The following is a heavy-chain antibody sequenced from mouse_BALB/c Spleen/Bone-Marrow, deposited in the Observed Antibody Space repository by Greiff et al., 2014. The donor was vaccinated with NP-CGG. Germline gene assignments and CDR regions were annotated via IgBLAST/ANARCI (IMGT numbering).Heavy chain of an antibody. Sequence: VQLQESGPELVKPGASVRISCKASSYTFTSYYIHWVKQRPGQGLEWIGWIYPGNVNTKYNEKFKGKATLTADKSSSTAYMQLSSLTSEDSAVYFCARLGRDYAMDYWGQGTSVTVSS. J-gene: IGHJ4*01. CDR3: ARLGRDYAMDY. D-gene: IGHD4-1*01. CDR1: SYTFTSYY. CDR2: IYPGNVNT. V-gene: IGHV1S56*01.